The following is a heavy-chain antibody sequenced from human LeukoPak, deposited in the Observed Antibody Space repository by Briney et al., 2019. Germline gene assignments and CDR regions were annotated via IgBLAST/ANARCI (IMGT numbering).Heavy chain of an antibody. J-gene: IGHJ4*02. D-gene: IGHD4-17*01. CDR3: AKEMTTPYY. CDR1: GFTFSNYA. Sequence: SGGSLRLSCAASGFTFSNYAMNWVRQAPGRGLAWVSAIIGSGRSTFYADSVKGRFTISRDNSKNTLYLQMTMLRAEDTAVYYCAKEMTTPYYWGQGTLVTVSS. CDR2: IIGSGRST. V-gene: IGHV3-23*01.